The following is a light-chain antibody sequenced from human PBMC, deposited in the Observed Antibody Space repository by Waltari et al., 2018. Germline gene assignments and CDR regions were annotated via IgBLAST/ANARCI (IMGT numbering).Light chain of an antibody. CDR3: QQFYRYPLT. CDR1: QSISYW. CDR2: KAS. V-gene: IGKV1-5*03. J-gene: IGKJ4*01. Sequence: DIQMTQSPSTLSGSVGERVTITCWATQSISYWLAWYQHKPGKVPNLLIYKASNLKSGVPARLRASGSWTEFALTISSLQPDDCGTYYCQQFYRYPLTFGGGTKVEI.